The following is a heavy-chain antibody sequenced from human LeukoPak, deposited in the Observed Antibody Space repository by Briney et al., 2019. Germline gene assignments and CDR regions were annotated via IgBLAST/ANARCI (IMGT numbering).Heavy chain of an antibody. CDR2: IYYSGST. V-gene: IGHV4-59*01. Sequence: SETLSLTCTVSGDSISSYYWSWIRQPPGKGLEWIGYIYYSGSTNYNPSLKSRVTISVDTSKNQFSLKLSSATAADTAVYYCARVYYDGSGYNFDYWGQGTLVTVSS. CDR3: ARVYYDGSGYNFDY. D-gene: IGHD3-22*01. J-gene: IGHJ4*02. CDR1: GDSISSYY.